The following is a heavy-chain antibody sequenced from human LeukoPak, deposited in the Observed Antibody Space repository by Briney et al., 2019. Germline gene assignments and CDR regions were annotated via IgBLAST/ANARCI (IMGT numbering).Heavy chain of an antibody. CDR1: GGSFSGYY. J-gene: IGHJ4*02. CDR3: ARGPAATSGNYYVGDY. Sequence: PSETLSLTCAVYGGSFSGYYWSWIRQPPGKGLEWIGEINHSGSTNYNPSLKSRFTISVDTSKNQFSLKLSSVTAADTDVYYCARGPAATSGNYYVGDYWGQGTLVTVSS. V-gene: IGHV4-34*01. D-gene: IGHD1-26*01. CDR2: INHSGST.